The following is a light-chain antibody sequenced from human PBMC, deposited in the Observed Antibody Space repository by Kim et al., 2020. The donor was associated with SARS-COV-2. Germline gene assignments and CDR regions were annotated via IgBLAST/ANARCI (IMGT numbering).Light chain of an antibody. CDR3: QQYHNWPPFT. CDR1: QSVNSH. Sequence: ETVMTQSPATLSVSPRERVTLSCRASQSVNSHLAWYQQKPGQAPRLLIYAASTRATGIPARFSGSGSGTEFTLTISSLQSEDFAVYYCQQYHNWPPFTFGQGTRLEIK. CDR2: AAS. J-gene: IGKJ5*01. V-gene: IGKV3-15*01.